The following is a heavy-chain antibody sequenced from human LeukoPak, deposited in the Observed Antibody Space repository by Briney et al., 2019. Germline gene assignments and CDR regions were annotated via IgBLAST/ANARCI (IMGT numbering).Heavy chain of an antibody. CDR2: IFGSGGSA. CDR1: GFTFNSYA. J-gene: IGHJ4*02. D-gene: IGHD6-19*01. CDR3: GKTTTGYSSGRYPGWPVDY. V-gene: IGHV3-23*01. Sequence: GGSLRLSCAASGFTFNSYAMYWVRQAPGKGLEWVSGIFGSGGSAHYADSVKGRLTISRDNSKNTVYMQMDSLRVEDTAVYYCGKTTTGYSSGRYPGWPVDYWGQGTLVTVSS.